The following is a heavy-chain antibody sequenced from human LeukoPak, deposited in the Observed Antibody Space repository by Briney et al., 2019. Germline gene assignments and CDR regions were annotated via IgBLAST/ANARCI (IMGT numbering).Heavy chain of an antibody. CDR3: ARAEDYGDYYFDY. J-gene: IGHJ4*02. V-gene: IGHV4-39*07. CDR2: IYYSGST. CDR1: GGSISSSSYY. Sequence: TPSETLSLTCTVSGGSISSSSYYWGWIRQPPGKGLEWIGSIYYSGSTYYNPSLKSRVTISVDTSKNQFSLKLSSVTAADTAVYYCARAEDYGDYYFDYWGQGTLVTVSS. D-gene: IGHD4-17*01.